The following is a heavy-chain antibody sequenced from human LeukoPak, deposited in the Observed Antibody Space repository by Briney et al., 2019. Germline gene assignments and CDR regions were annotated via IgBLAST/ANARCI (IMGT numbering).Heavy chain of an antibody. CDR1: GGSFSGYY. Sequence: SETLSLTCAVYGGSFSGYYWSWIRQPPGKGLEWIGEINHSGSTNYNPSLKSRVTISVDTSKNQFSLKLSSVTAADTAVYYCARGSMVRGVISRYADWGQGTLVTVSS. CDR2: INHSGST. J-gene: IGHJ4*02. CDR3: ARGSMVRGVISRYAD. D-gene: IGHD3-10*01. V-gene: IGHV4-34*01.